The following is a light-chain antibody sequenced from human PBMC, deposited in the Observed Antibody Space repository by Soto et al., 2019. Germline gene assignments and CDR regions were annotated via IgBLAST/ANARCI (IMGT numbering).Light chain of an antibody. V-gene: IGLV2-23*01. J-gene: IGLJ1*01. CDR3: CSYADRQSYL. CDR2: EGS. Sequence: QSVLTQPASVSGSPGQSITISCTGTSSDVGSYNLVSWYQQHPGKAPKLMIYEGSKRPTGVSNRFSGSKSANTASLTISGLQPEDEAEYYCCSYADRQSYLFGTGTKLTVL. CDR1: SSDVGSYNL.